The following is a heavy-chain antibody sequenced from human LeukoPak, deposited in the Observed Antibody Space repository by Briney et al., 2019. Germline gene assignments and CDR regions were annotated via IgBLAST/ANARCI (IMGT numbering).Heavy chain of an antibody. D-gene: IGHD4-17*01. Sequence: SETLSLTCTVSGGSINSYYWSWIRQPPGKGLEWIGYIYYSGSTNYNPSLKSRVTISVDTSKNQFSLKLTSVTAADTAVYYCARELRAFDMWGQGTMVTVSS. CDR3: ARELRAFDM. V-gene: IGHV4-59*01. CDR1: GGSINSYY. CDR2: IYYSGST. J-gene: IGHJ3*02.